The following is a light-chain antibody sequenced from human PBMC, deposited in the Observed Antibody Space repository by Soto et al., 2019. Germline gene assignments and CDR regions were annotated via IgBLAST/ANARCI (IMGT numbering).Light chain of an antibody. CDR3: QQFDNLIT. V-gene: IGKV3D-20*01. CDR1: QSINNNY. CDR2: DAS. Sequence: EIVLTQSPATLSLSPGERATLSCGASQSINNNYLAWYQQKPGLAPRLLIYDASTRAAGIPDRFSGSGSGTDFPLTISRLEPEDFAVYYCQQFDNLITFGGGTKVEIK. J-gene: IGKJ4*01.